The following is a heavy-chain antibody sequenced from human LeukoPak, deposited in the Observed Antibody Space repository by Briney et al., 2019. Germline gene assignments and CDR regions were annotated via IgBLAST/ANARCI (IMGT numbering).Heavy chain of an antibody. J-gene: IGHJ3*02. CDR2: ISGSGGST. CDR1: GFTFSTYV. Sequence: PGGSLRLSCAASGFTFSTYVMSCVRQAPGKGLEWVSGISGSGGSTYYADSVKGRFTISRDNSKNTLYLQMNSLRAEDTVVYYCAKSGYSSGIHDSFDIWGQGTMVTFSS. V-gene: IGHV3-23*01. CDR3: AKSGYSSGIHDSFDI. D-gene: IGHD5-18*01.